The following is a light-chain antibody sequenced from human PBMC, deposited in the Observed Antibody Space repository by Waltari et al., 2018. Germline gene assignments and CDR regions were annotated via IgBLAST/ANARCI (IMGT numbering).Light chain of an antibody. CDR2: RNN. J-gene: IGLJ3*02. CDR3: ATWDGSLTAWV. Sequence: QSVLTQPPSASGTPGQRVTISCSGGTSTIGRNYVSWYQQFPGTAPKLLVYRNNERPSGVPDRISGSKSGTSASLAISGLRAEDEADYYCATWDGSLTAWVFGGGTKLTVL. CDR1: TSTIGRNY. V-gene: IGLV1-47*01.